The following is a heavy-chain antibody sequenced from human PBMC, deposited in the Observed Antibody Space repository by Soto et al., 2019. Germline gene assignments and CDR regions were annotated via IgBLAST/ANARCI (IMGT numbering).Heavy chain of an antibody. CDR2: IYSGGST. V-gene: IGHV3-53*01. J-gene: IGHJ4*02. Sequence: GGSLRLSCAASGFTVSSNYMSWVRQAPGKGLEWVSVIYSGGSTFYADSVKGRFIVSRDISKNTLYLQMNSLRAEDTAVYYCARESSDTSGWVSWGQGTLVTVSS. CDR3: ARESSDTSGWVS. D-gene: IGHD6-19*01. CDR1: GFTVSSNY.